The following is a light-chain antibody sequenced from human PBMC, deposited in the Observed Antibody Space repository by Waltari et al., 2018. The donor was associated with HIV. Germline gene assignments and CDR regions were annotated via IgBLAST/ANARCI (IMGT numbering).Light chain of an antibody. V-gene: IGLV3-25*03. CDR1: ALPNQY. CDR2: KDN. CDR3: QSADSSGTVV. J-gene: IGLJ2*01. Sequence: SYELTQPPSVSVSPGQTARITCPGDALPNQYAYWYKQKPGQAPVLVIYKDNEMPSGIPERISGSSSGTTVTLTISGVQAEDEADYYCQSADSSGTVVFGGGTKLTVL.